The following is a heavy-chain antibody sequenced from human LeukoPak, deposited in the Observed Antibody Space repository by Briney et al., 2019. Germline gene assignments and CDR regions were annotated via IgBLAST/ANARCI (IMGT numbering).Heavy chain of an antibody. CDR3: ARVSGADRGETLFDY. Sequence: PSETLSLTCTVSGGPISSGAYYWSWIRQHPGKGLGWIWYIYYSGSTYYNPSLKSRVTISVDTPKNQFSLKLSSVTAADTAVYYCARVSGADRGETLFDYWGQGTLVTVPS. CDR2: IYYSGST. V-gene: IGHV4-31*03. D-gene: IGHD3-10*01. CDR1: GGPISSGAYY. J-gene: IGHJ4*02.